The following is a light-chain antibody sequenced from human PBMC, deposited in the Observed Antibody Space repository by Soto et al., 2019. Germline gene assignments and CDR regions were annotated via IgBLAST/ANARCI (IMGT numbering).Light chain of an antibody. CDR2: GSS. CDR3: HHHSMSRSFFT. Sequence: EIVLTQSPATLSLSPGERATLSCRASQSLTTNYLAWYQQKPGQAPRLLIYGSSSTATGITDTFSCSGCGAVFGLTLSTLGPDYFAVHDCHHHSMSRSFFTFGRGTKLEIK. CDR1: QSLTTNY. V-gene: IGKV3-20*01. J-gene: IGKJ3*01.